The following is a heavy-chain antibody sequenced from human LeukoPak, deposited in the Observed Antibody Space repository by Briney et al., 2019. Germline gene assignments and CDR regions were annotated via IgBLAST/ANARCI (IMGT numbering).Heavy chain of an antibody. CDR3: VRDPPGYDSSGYYYRSAGY. CDR1: GFTFSSYW. CDR2: TNSDGSST. V-gene: IGHV3-74*01. D-gene: IGHD3-22*01. J-gene: IGHJ4*02. Sequence: GGSLRLSCAASGFTFSSYWMHWVRQAPGKGLVWVSRTNSDGSSTSYADSVKGRFTISRDNAKNTLYLQMNSLRAEDTAVYYCVRDPPGYDSSGYYYRSAGYWGQGTLVTVSS.